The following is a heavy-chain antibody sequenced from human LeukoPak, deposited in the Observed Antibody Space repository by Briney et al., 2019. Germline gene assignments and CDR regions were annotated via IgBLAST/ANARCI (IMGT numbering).Heavy chain of an antibody. CDR1: GGSISSSNYY. V-gene: IGHV4-39*01. CDR2: IYYRGST. J-gene: IGHJ6*03. Sequence: SETLSLTCTVSGGSISSSNYYWGWIRQPPGKGLEWIGSIYYRGSTYYNPSLMSRVTIFVDTSKNQFSLKLSSVTAADTAVYYCARHGYCSGGSCYSWGYYYYMDVWGKGTTVTVSS. CDR3: ARHGYCSGGSCYSWGYYYYMDV. D-gene: IGHD2-15*01.